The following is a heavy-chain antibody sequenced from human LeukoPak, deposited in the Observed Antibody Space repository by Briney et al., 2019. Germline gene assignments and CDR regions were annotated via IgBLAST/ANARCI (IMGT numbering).Heavy chain of an antibody. Sequence: SGGSLRLSCAASGFTFSSYAMSWVRQAPGKGLEWVSAISGSGGSTYYADSVKGRFTISRDNSKNTLYLQMNSLRAEDTAVYYCAKSLGSLGYVEYYYYYYMDVWGKGTTVTVSS. CDR1: GFTFSSYA. J-gene: IGHJ6*03. D-gene: IGHD1-26*01. CDR2: ISGSGGST. V-gene: IGHV3-23*01. CDR3: AKSLGSLGYVEYYYYYYMDV.